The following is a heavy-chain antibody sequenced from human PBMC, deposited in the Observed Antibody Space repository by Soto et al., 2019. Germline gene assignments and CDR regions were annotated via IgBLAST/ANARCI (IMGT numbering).Heavy chain of an antibody. Sequence: QQQLVESGGGVVQRGESLRLSCAASGFTFSSYSMNWVRQSPGKGLEWVAVISYDGNRIYYADSVKGRFTISRDNAKNTMFLQMSGLRPEDTAVYYCARGLVGTAKGWFDLWGQGTQVTVSS. D-gene: IGHD2-21*02. J-gene: IGHJ5*02. CDR3: ARGLVGTAKGWFDL. V-gene: IGHV3-30-3*02. CDR2: ISYDGNRI. CDR1: GFTFSSYS.